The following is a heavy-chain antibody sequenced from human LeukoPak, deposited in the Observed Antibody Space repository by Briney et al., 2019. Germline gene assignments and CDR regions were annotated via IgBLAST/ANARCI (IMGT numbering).Heavy chain of an antibody. J-gene: IGHJ3*02. CDR2: ISGYNALT. D-gene: IGHD3-9*01. CDR1: VYTFSSYG. V-gene: IGHV1-18*01. Sequence: ASVKVSCKASVYTFSSYGISWVRQAPGQGLEWMGWISGYNALTETAQKVQGRLTLTTDTSTTTAYMELRTLRSDDTAVYYCAREGAYIDCPQAPDIWGQGTMVTVS. CDR3: AREGAYIDCPQAPDI.